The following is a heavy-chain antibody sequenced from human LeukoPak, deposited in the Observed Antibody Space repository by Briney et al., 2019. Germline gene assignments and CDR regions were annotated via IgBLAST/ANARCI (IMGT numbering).Heavy chain of an antibody. V-gene: IGHV3-30*18. J-gene: IGHJ4*02. D-gene: IGHD5-12*01. CDR1: GFTFSSYG. CDR3: AKDLDRFSGSTYDVY. CDR2: ISSDGSNK. Sequence: GGSLRLSCAASGFTFSSYGMHWVRQAPGKGLEWVAVISSDGSNKYYADSVKGRSTISRDNSKNTLDLQMNSLRIEDTAVYYYAKDLDRFSGSTYDVYWGPGTLVTVSS.